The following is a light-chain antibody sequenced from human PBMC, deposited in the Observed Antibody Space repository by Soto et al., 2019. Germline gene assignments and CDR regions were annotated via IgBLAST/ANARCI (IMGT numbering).Light chain of an antibody. CDR1: QSVRSTY. V-gene: IGKV3-15*01. Sequence: EIVMTQSPVTLSVSPGERATLSCRASQSVRSTYLAWYQQKPGQAPGLLIFGVSNRAAGIPARFSGSGSGTEFTLTISSLQSEYFAVYYCQQYGDWPLTFGGGTKVEIK. CDR2: GVS. CDR3: QQYGDWPLT. J-gene: IGKJ4*01.